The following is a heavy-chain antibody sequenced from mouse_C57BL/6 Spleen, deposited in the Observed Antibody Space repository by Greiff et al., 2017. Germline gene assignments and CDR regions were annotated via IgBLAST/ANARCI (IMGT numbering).Heavy chain of an antibody. CDR3: ASGTTTVVEGYFDV. Sequence: QVQLQQSGTELVKPGASVKLSCKASGYTFTSYWMHWVKQRPGQGREWIGNINPSNGGTNYNEKFKSKATLTVDKSSSTAYMQLSSLTSEDSAVYYCASGTTTVVEGYFDVWGTGTTVTVSS. D-gene: IGHD1-1*01. J-gene: IGHJ1*03. CDR1: GYTFTSYW. V-gene: IGHV1-53*01. CDR2: INPSNGGT.